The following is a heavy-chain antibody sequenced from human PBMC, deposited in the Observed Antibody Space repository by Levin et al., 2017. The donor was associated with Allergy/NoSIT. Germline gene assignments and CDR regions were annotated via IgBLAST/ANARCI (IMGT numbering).Heavy chain of an antibody. Sequence: LSLTCAASGFTVSSNYMGWVRQAPGKGLEWVSVLYSGGSAYYADSVKGRFTISRDNSKNTLYLQMTSLRAEDSAVYYCARGRSNTSNFDYWGQGTLVTVSS. CDR2: LYSGGSA. CDR3: ARGRSNTSNFDY. D-gene: IGHD2/OR15-2a*01. CDR1: GFTVSSNY. J-gene: IGHJ4*02. V-gene: IGHV3-66*01.